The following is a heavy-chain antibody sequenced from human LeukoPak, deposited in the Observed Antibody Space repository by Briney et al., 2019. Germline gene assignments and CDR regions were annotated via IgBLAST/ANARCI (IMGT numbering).Heavy chain of an antibody. CDR3: ARASYSSGWYRFDY. J-gene: IGHJ4*02. D-gene: IGHD6-19*01. CDR1: GGSISRYY. V-gene: IGHV4-59*01. CDR2: IYYSGST. Sequence: SETLSLTCTVSGGSISRYYWSWIRQPPGKGLEWVGYIYYSGSTNYNSSLKSRVTISVDTSKNQFSLKLSSVTAADTAVYYCARASYSSGWYRFDYWGQGTLVTVSS.